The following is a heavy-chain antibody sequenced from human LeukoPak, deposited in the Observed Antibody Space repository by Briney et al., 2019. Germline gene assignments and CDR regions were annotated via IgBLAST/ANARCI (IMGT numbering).Heavy chain of an antibody. V-gene: IGHV4-34*01. J-gene: IGHJ6*03. CDR3: ARRWNYGRNYYIDV. CDR2: IKNSGRT. D-gene: IGHD1-7*01. Sequence: SETLSLTCAVYGGSFSNYYWSWIRQTPGKGREWIGEIKNSGRTNYNPSLMSPVPVSVDTSKNQFSLRLTSVTATDTAVYYCARRWNYGRNYYIDVWGKGAAVSVSS. CDR1: GGSFSNYY.